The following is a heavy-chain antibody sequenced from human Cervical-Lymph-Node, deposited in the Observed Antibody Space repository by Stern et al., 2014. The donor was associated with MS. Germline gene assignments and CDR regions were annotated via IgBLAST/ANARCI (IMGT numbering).Heavy chain of an antibody. CDR3: ARDGLGYCSGGSCYRSYGMDV. CDR1: GFTFSSYA. D-gene: IGHD2-15*01. J-gene: IGHJ6*02. Sequence: VQLVESGGGVVQPGRSLRLSCAASGFTFSSYAMHWVRQAPGKGLEWVAVISYDGSNKYYAESVKGRFTISRDNSKNTLYLQMNSLRAEDTAVYYCARDGLGYCSGGSCYRSYGMDVWGQGTTVTVSS. CDR2: ISYDGSNK. V-gene: IGHV3-30-3*01.